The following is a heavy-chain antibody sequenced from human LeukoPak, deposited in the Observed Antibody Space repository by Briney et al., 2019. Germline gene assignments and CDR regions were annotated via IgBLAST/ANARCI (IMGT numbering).Heavy chain of an antibody. CDR2: ISNDGNNK. D-gene: IGHD2-2*01. CDR3: AKMADIVVVPAAMFVDFYAPFLDY. CDR1: GFTFSKYG. J-gene: IGHJ4*02. Sequence: GGSLSLSCAASGFTFSKYGMHWVRQAPGKGLEWVTFISNDGNNKYYSDSVKGRFTISRDNSKNMLYLQMNSLRAEDTAVYYCAKMADIVVVPAAMFVDFYAPFLDYWGQGTLVTVSS. V-gene: IGHV3-30*02.